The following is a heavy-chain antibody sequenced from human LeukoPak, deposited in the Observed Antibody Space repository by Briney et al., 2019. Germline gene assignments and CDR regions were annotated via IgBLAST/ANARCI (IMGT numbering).Heavy chain of an antibody. D-gene: IGHD3-10*01. V-gene: IGHV3-9*01. CDR3: AKDITMVRGVIDY. CDR1: GFTFDDYA. CDR2: ISWNSGSI. J-gene: IGHJ4*02. Sequence: PGRSLRLSCAASGFTFDDYAMHWVRQAPGKGLEWVSGISWNSGSIGYADSVKGRFTISRDNAKNSLYLQMNSLRAEDTALYYCAKDITMVRGVIDYWGQGTLVTVSS.